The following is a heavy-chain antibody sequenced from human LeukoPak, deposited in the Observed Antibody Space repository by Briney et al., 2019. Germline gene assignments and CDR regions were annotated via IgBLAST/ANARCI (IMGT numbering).Heavy chain of an antibody. CDR3: AREGTESSSWGFDY. J-gene: IGHJ4*02. D-gene: IGHD6-6*01. CDR2: INHSGST. V-gene: IGHV4-34*01. Sequence: SETLSLTCAVYGGSFSGYYWSWIRQPPGKGLEWIGEINHSGSTNYNPSLKSRVTISVDTSKNQLSLKLSSVTAADTAVYYCAREGTESSSWGFDYWGQGTLVTVSS. CDR1: GGSFSGYY.